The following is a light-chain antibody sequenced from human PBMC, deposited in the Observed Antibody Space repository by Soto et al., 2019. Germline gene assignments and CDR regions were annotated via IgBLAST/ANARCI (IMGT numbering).Light chain of an antibody. Sequence: EVVMRQSPATLSVSPGEGATLSCRASQSVSSNLAWYQQKPGQAPRLLIYGASTRATGIPARFSGSGSGTEFTLTISSLQSEDFAIYYCQQYNNWPPWTFGQGTKVEIK. CDR1: QSVSSN. V-gene: IGKV3-15*01. J-gene: IGKJ1*01. CDR3: QQYNNWPPWT. CDR2: GAS.